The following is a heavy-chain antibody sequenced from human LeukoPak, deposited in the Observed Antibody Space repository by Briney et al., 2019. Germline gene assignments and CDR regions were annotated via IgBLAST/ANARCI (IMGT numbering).Heavy chain of an antibody. V-gene: IGHV3-66*01. Sequence: GGSLRLSCAASGFTVSSNYMSWVRQAPGKGLEWVSVIYSGSSTYYADSVKGRFTISRDNSKNTLYLQMNSLRAEDTAVYYCARDLLRYFDLWGQGTLVTVSS. J-gene: IGHJ4*02. CDR3: ARDLLRYFDL. CDR1: GFTVSSNY. CDR2: IYSGSST. D-gene: IGHD3-9*01.